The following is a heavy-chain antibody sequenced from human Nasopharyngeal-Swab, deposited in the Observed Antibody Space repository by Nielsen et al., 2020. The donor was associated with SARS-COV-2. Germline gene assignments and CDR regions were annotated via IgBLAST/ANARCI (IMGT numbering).Heavy chain of an antibody. CDR1: GFTFSSYA. D-gene: IGHD3-10*01. CDR2: ISSNGGST. Sequence: GGSLRLSCSASGFTFSSYAMHWVRQAPGKGLEYVSAISSNGGSTYYADSVKGRFTISRDNSKNTLYLQMNSLRAEDTAVYYCARGGVWFGELGLDYWGQGTLVTVSS. CDR3: ARGGVWFGELGLDY. J-gene: IGHJ4*02. V-gene: IGHV3-64*04.